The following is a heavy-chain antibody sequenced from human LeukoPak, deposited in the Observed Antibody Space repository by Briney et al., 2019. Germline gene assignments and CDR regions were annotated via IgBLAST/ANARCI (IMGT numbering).Heavy chain of an antibody. CDR3: AKDHGFGELFGYYYYGMDV. V-gene: IGHV3-30*18. D-gene: IGHD3-10*01. Sequence: PGGSLRLSCAASGFTFSSYGMHWVRQAPGKGLEWVAVISYDGSNKYYADSLKGRFTISRDNSKNTLYLQMNSLRAEDTAVYYCAKDHGFGELFGYYYYGMDVWGQGTTVTVSS. J-gene: IGHJ6*02. CDR2: ISYDGSNK. CDR1: GFTFSSYG.